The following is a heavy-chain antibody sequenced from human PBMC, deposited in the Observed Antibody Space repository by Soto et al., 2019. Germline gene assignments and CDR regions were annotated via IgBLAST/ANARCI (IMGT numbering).Heavy chain of an antibody. D-gene: IGHD5-18*01. CDR2: ITPIYPTT. V-gene: IGHV1-69*13. CDR3: ARIPRYSFPTSDDLDS. Sequence: SVKVSCKASGGTFYTYTFSWVRQGPGQGLEWMGSITPIYPTTNYAEKFQGRLTVTADGSTNTAYMELNSLTSEDTAVYYCARIPRYSFPTSDDLDSWGQGTLVTVSS. CDR1: GGTFYTYT. J-gene: IGHJ4*02.